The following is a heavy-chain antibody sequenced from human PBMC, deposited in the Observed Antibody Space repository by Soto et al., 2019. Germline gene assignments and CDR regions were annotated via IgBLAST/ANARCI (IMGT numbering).Heavy chain of an antibody. CDR3: ARRRDWRAVDPLGY. Sequence: EVQLVESGGGLVQPGGSLKLSCAASGFAFSDSAMHWVRQASGKGLEWIGRIRGKRGNDGTAYAASVKGRFTISRADSTTTTYLSMTSLMIENTAVYYCARRRDWRAVDPLGYWGQGTLV. CDR2: IRGKRGNDGT. D-gene: IGHD2-21*01. CDR1: GFAFSDSA. V-gene: IGHV3-73*02. J-gene: IGHJ4*02.